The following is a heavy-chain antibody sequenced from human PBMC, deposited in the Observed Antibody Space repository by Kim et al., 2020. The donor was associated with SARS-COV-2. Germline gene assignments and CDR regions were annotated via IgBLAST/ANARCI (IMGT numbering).Heavy chain of an antibody. V-gene: IGHV3-23*01. J-gene: IGHJ6*02. CDR3: ARDLGGADV. CDR2: GVRT. Sequence: GVRTDYADSVKGRFSISRDNSNNTVFLQMNSLRGDDTAVYYCARDLGGADVWGQGTTVIVSS. D-gene: IGHD3-16*01.